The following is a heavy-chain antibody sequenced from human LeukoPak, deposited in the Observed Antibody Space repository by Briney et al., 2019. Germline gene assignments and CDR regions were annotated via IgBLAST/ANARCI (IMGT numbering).Heavy chain of an antibody. CDR2: IGDNGGDT. J-gene: IGHJ4*02. CDR3: GRDWKLDY. CDR1: GFTFNNYA. V-gene: IGHV3-23*01. D-gene: IGHD1-1*01. Sequence: GRSLRLSCAASGFTFNNYAMSWVRQAPGKGLEWVSAIGDNGGDTKYAVSVKGRFTISRDNSRSALYLQMNTLRVEDTAIYYCGRDWKLDYWGQGTLVTVSS.